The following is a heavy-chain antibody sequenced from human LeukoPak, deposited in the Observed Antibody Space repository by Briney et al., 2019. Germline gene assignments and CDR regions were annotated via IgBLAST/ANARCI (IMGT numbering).Heavy chain of an antibody. V-gene: IGHV1-18*01. Sequence: ASVKVSCKASGYTFTSYGISWVRQAPGQGLEWMGWISAYNGNTNYAQKLQGRVTMTTDTSTSTAYMELRSLRSDDTAVYYCARAPSYYDSSGSFDYWGQGTLVTVSS. CDR2: ISAYNGNT. CDR1: GYTFTSYG. J-gene: IGHJ4*02. CDR3: ARAPSYYDSSGSFDY. D-gene: IGHD3-22*01.